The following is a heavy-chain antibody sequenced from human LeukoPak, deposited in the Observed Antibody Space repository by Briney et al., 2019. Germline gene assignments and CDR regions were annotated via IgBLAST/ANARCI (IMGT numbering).Heavy chain of an antibody. CDR1: GFTFSSYR. V-gene: IGHV3-48*01. J-gene: IGHJ4*02. CDR2: INSGSSTI. D-gene: IGHD1-26*01. CDR3: AKDRSGSYSQGLDY. Sequence: GGSLRLSCAASGFTFSSYRMDWVRQAPGKGLEWVSYINSGSSTIYYTDSVKGRFTISRDNSKNTLYLQMNSLRAEDTAVYFCAKDRSGSYSQGLDYWGQGTLVTVSS.